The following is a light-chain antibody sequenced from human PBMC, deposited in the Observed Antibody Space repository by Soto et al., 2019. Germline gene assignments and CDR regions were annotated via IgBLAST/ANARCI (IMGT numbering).Light chain of an antibody. Sequence: DIQMTQSPSSLSASVGDRVTITCQASQDVSNYLNWYQQKLGKVPKLLIYDASNLETGVPSRFSGSGSGTYFTFTISSLQPEDFATYYCQQYSNLITFGQGTRLEIK. J-gene: IGKJ5*01. CDR1: QDVSNY. V-gene: IGKV1-33*01. CDR2: DAS. CDR3: QQYSNLIT.